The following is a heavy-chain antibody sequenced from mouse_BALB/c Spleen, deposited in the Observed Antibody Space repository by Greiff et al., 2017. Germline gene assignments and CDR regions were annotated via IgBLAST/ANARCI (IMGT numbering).Heavy chain of an antibody. D-gene: IGHD1-1*01. V-gene: IGHV14-3*02. Sequence: VQLQQSGAELVKPGASVKLSCTASGFNIKDTYMHWVKQRPEQGLEWIGRIDPANGNTKYDPKFQGKATITADTSSNTAYLQLSSLTSEDTAVYYCASTVVAWYFDYWGQGTTLTVSS. J-gene: IGHJ2*01. CDR2: IDPANGNT. CDR1: GFNIKDTY. CDR3: ASTVVAWYFDY.